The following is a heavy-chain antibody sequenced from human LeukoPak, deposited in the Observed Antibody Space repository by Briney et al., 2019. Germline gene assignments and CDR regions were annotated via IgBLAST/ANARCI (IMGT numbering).Heavy chain of an antibody. CDR1: GFTFNNYW. CDR2: ISQDGSEK. CDR3: ARGPAGSNAFDV. V-gene: IGHV3-7*01. D-gene: IGHD3-10*01. Sequence: GGSLRLSCAASGFTFNNYWLTWVRQAPGKGLEWVAKISQDGSEKYYVDSVKGRFTISRDSGKNSLYLLMNSLRVEDTAVYYCARGPAGSNAFDVWGRGTMVTVSS. J-gene: IGHJ3*01.